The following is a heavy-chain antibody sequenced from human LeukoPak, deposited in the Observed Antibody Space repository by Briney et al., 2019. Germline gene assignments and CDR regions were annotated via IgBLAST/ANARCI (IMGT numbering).Heavy chain of an antibody. J-gene: IGHJ5*02. Sequence: GASVKVSCKASGYTFPSYFMHWVRQAPGQGLEWMGGIIPIFGTANYAQKFQGRVTITADESTSTAYMELSSLRSEDTAVYYCARVARWLQFNWFDPWGQGTLVTVSS. CDR1: GYTFPSYF. V-gene: IGHV1-69*13. D-gene: IGHD5-24*01. CDR3: ARVARWLQFNWFDP. CDR2: IIPIFGTA.